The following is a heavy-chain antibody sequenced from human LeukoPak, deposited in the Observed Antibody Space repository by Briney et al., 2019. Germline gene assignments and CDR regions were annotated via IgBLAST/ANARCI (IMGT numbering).Heavy chain of an antibody. CDR1: GFTFSSYW. V-gene: IGHV3-74*01. D-gene: IGHD1-26*01. J-gene: IGHJ4*02. Sequence: GGSLRLSCAASGFTFSSYWMHWVRQGPGKGLVWVSRINSDGSSTSYADSVKVRFTISRDNAKNTLYLQMNSLRVEDTAVYYCYWEGSWGQGTLVTVSS. CDR2: INSDGSST. CDR3: YWEGS.